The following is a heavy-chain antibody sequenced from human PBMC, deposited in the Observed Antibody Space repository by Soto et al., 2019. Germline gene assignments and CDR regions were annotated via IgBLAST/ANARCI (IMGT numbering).Heavy chain of an antibody. CDR3: ARRPWLHYGMDV. CDR1: GYSFTSYW. D-gene: IGHD5-18*01. V-gene: IGHV5-10-1*01. CDR2: IDPSDSYT. J-gene: IGHJ6*02. Sequence: GESLKIACKGSGYSFTSYWISWVRQMPGKGLEWMGRIDPSDSYTNYSPSFQGHVTISADKSISTAYLQWSSLKASDTAMYYCARRPWLHYGMDVWGQGTTVTVS.